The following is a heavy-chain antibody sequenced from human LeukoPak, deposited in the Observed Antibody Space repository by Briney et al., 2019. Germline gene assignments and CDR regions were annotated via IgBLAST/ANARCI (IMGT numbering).Heavy chain of an antibody. CDR1: GYTLTDLS. CDR2: FDPEDGET. D-gene: IGHD3-22*01. Sequence: ASVKVSCKVSGYTLTDLSMHWVRQAPGKGLEWMGGFDPEDGETIYAQKFQGRVTMTEDTSTDTAYMELSSLRSEDTAVYYCATRNYYDRSGYYYGDYWGQGTLVTVSS. J-gene: IGHJ4*02. CDR3: ATRNYYDRSGYYYGDY. V-gene: IGHV1-24*01.